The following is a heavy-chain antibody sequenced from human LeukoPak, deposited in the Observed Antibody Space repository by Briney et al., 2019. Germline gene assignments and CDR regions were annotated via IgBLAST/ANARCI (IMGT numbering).Heavy chain of an antibody. J-gene: IGHJ4*02. CDR3: ARGNYVTPFDY. V-gene: IGHV3-48*01. CDR1: GFTFSSYS. CDR2: ISSSSSTI. D-gene: IGHD4-11*01. Sequence: PGGSLRLSCAASGFTFSSYSMNWVRQAPGKGLEWVSYISSSSSTIYYADSVKGRFTISRDNAKNSLYLQMNSLRAEDTAVYYCARGNYVTPFDYWGQGTLVTVSS.